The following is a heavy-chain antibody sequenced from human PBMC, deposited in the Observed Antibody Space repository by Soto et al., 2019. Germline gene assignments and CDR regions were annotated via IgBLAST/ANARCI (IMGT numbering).Heavy chain of an antibody. CDR3: ARTNEMATIFGGLDY. D-gene: IGHD5-12*01. V-gene: IGHV1-2*02. J-gene: IGHJ4*02. Sequence: ASVKVSCKASGYTFTGYYIHWVRQAPGQGLEWVGWINPQNGDTDYTQKFQGRVTMTRDTSISTAYMELTRLTSDDTAVYYCARTNEMATIFGGLDYWGQGTMVTVSS. CDR2: INPQNGDT. CDR1: GYTFTGYY.